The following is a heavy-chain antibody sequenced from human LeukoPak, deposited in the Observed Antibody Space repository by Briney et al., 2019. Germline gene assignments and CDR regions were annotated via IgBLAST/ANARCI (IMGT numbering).Heavy chain of an antibody. V-gene: IGHV1-2*02. CDR2: INPNSGGT. D-gene: IGHD5-18*01. J-gene: IGHJ4*02. CDR1: GYTFTGYY. Sequence: ASVKVSCKASGYTFTGYYMHWVRQAPGQGLEWMGWINPNSGGTNYAQKFQGKVTMTRNTSISTAYMELSSLRSEDTAVYYCARGLARTSMVTRGGVRFDYWGQGTLVTVSS. CDR3: ARGLARTSMVTRGGVRFDY.